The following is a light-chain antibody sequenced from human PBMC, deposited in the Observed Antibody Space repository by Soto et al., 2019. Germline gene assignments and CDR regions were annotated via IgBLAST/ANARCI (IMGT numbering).Light chain of an antibody. J-gene: IGLJ2*01. Sequence: QSALTQPASVSGSPGQSITISCTGTNSAVGSYNLVSWYQQHPGKAPKLMIYEGSKRPSGVSNRFSGSKSGNTASLTISGLQTEDEADYYCCSYAGSSTLVVFGGGTQLTVL. V-gene: IGLV2-23*03. CDR3: CSYAGSSTLVV. CDR1: NSAVGSYNL. CDR2: EGS.